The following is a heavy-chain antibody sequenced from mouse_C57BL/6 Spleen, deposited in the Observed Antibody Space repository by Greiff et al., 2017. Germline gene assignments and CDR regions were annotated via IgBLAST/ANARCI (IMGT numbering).Heavy chain of an antibody. CDR2: INPNNGGT. V-gene: IGHV1-26*01. CDR3: ARSLYYGYAMDY. CDR1: GYTFTDYY. J-gene: IGHJ4*01. D-gene: IGHD1-1*01. Sequence: EVQLQQSGPELVKPGASVKISCKASGYTFTDYYMNWVKQSHGKSLEWIGDINPNNGGTSYNQKFKGKATLTVDKSSSTAYMELRSLTSEDSAVYYCARSLYYGYAMDYWGQGTSVTVSS.